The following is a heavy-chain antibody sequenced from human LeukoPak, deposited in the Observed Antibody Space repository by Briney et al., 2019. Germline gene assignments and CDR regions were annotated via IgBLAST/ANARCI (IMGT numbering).Heavy chain of an antibody. J-gene: IGHJ4*02. V-gene: IGHV1-69*05. CDR2: IIPIFGTA. D-gene: IGHD6-19*01. CDR1: GGTFSSYA. Sequence: SVKVSCKASGGTFSSYAISWVRQAPGQGLEWMGRIIPIFGTANYAQKFQGRVTITTDESTSTAYMELSSLRSEDTAVYYCASSPRSSGRKGGFDYWGQGTLVTVSS. CDR3: ASSPRSSGRKGGFDY.